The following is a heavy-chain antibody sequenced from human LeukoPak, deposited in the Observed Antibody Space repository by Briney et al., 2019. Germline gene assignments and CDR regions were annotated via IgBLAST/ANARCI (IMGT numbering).Heavy chain of an antibody. Sequence: GGSLRLSCAASGFPFSSYSMNWVRQAPGKGLEWVSSISSSSSYRYYSDSVKGRFTISRDNAKNSLYLQMNSLSAEDTAVYYCARASAVAGTRHYWGQGTLVTVSS. D-gene: IGHD6-19*01. CDR2: ISSSSSYR. CDR1: GFPFSSYS. CDR3: ARASAVAGTRHY. V-gene: IGHV3-21*01. J-gene: IGHJ4*02.